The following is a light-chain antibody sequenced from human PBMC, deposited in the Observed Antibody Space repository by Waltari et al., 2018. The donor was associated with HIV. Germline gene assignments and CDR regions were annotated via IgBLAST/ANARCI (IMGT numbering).Light chain of an antibody. V-gene: IGLV3-25*03. CDR3: QSTHSRGTYVV. CDR1: ALPKQY. Sequence: SYEPTQPPSVSVSPGQTARITCSGDALPKQYAYWYQQKPGQAPVLVIYKDTERPSGIPGRFSGASSGTTVTLTITGVQAEDEASYYCQSTHSRGTYVVFGGGTKLTVL. J-gene: IGLJ2*01. CDR2: KDT.